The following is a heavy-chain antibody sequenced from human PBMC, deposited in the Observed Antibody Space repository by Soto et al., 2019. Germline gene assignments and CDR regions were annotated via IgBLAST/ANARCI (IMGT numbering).Heavy chain of an antibody. Sequence: SETLSLTCTVSGGSISSSSYYWGWIRQPPGKGLECIGSIYYSGSTYYNPSLKSRVTISVDTSKNQFSLKLSSVTAADTAVYYCARRGIAAAGGNYYGMDVWGQGTTVTVS. V-gene: IGHV4-39*01. CDR2: IYYSGST. J-gene: IGHJ6*02. D-gene: IGHD6-13*01. CDR3: ARRGIAAAGGNYYGMDV. CDR1: GGSISSSSYY.